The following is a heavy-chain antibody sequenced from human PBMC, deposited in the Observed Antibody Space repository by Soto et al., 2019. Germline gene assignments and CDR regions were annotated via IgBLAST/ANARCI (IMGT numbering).Heavy chain of an antibody. Sequence: PGGSLRLSCAASGFTFSSYAMSWVRQAPGKGLEWVSAISGSGGSTYYADSVKGRFTISRDNSKNTLYLQMNSLRAEDTAVYYCAKDREGVLRYFDWLLSADAFDIWGQGTMVTVSS. V-gene: IGHV3-23*01. CDR2: ISGSGGST. CDR3: AKDREGVLRYFDWLLSADAFDI. D-gene: IGHD3-9*01. J-gene: IGHJ3*02. CDR1: GFTFSSYA.